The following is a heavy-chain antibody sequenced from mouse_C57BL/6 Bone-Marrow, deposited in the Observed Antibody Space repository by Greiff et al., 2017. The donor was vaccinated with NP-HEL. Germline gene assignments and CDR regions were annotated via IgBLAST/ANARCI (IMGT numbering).Heavy chain of an antibody. J-gene: IGHJ3*01. Sequence: QVQLKQSGAELVRPGASVKLSCKASGYTFTDYYINWVKQRPGQGLEWIARIYPGSGNTYYNEKFKDKATLTAEKSSGIAYMKLSSLTSEDSAVYFCAREGVIYYGNYEGFAYWGQGTLVTVSA. V-gene: IGHV1-76*01. D-gene: IGHD2-1*01. CDR1: GYTFTDYY. CDR2: IYPGSGNT. CDR3: AREGVIYYGNYEGFAY.